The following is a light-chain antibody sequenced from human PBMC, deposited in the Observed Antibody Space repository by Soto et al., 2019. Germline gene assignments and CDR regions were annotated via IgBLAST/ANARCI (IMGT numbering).Light chain of an antibody. Sequence: EIVMTQSPATLSVSPGERATLSCRASHSVSSNLAWYQQKPGQAPRLLIYGASTRATGIPARSSGSGSGTEFTLTISSLQSEDFAVYYCQQYNNWPPYTFGQGTKLEIK. CDR3: QQYNNWPPYT. J-gene: IGKJ2*01. CDR1: HSVSSN. CDR2: GAS. V-gene: IGKV3-15*01.